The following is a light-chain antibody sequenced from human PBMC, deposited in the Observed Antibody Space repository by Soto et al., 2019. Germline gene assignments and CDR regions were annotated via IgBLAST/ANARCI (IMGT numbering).Light chain of an antibody. CDR2: GAS. Sequence: ETVLTQSPGTLSLSPGERVTLSCRASQSVCSRCFAWYQQKPGQSPRLLIYGASTRATGIPDRFSGSGSGKDFTLTISRLEPEDFAVYYCQHYGTTPLTFGQGTKVGIK. CDR1: QSVCSRC. V-gene: IGKV3-20*01. J-gene: IGKJ1*01. CDR3: QHYGTTPLT.